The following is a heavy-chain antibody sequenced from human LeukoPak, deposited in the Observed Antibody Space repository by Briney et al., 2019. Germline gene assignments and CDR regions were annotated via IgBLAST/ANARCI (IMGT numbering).Heavy chain of an antibody. Sequence: GGSLRLSCAASGFTFSDYYMSWIRQAPGKGLEWVSYISSSSSYTNYADSVKGRFTISRDNAKNSLYLQMNSLRAEDTAVYDCARDRRRKGYCSSTSCYVGSDYWGQGTLVTVSS. CDR3: ARDRRRKGYCSSTSCYVGSDY. V-gene: IGHV3-11*06. J-gene: IGHJ4*02. CDR2: ISSSSSYT. CDR1: GFTFSDYY. D-gene: IGHD2-2*01.